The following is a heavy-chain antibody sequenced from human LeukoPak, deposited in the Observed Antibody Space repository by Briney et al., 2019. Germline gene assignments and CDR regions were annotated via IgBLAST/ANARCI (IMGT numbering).Heavy chain of an antibody. CDR2: INHSGST. J-gene: IGHJ1*01. CDR1: GGSFSGYY. CDR3: ASLISLGS. Sequence: SETLSLTCAVYGGSFSGYYRSWIRQPPGKGLEWIGEINHSGSTNYNPSLKSRVTISVDTSKNQFSLKLSSVTAADTAVYYCASLISLGSWGQGTLVTVSS. V-gene: IGHV4-34*01. D-gene: IGHD3-10*01.